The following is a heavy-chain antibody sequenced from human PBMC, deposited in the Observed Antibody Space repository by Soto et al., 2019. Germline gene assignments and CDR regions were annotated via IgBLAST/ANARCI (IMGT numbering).Heavy chain of an antibody. J-gene: IGHJ4*02. V-gene: IGHV1-69*13. Sequence: SVKVSCKASGGTFSSYAISWVRQAPGQGLEWMGGIIPIFGTANYAQKFQGGVTITADESTSTAYMELSSLRSEDTAVYYCAREASGGWYYFDYWGQGTLVTVSS. CDR3: AREASGGWYYFDY. CDR1: GGTFSSYA. CDR2: IIPIFGTA. D-gene: IGHD6-19*01.